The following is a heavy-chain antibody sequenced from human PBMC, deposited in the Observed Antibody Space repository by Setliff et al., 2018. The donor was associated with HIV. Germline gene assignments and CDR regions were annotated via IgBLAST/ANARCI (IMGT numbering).Heavy chain of an antibody. Sequence: SETLSLTCTVSGGSISTYYWSWIRQPPGKGLEYIGYIYYSGSSNYNPSLKSRVTISVDTSKNQFSLKLSSVTAADTAVYYCARVYTGSGSFPFDYWGQGTLVTVSS. J-gene: IGHJ4*02. CDR2: IYYSGSS. CDR1: GGSISTYY. V-gene: IGHV4-59*08. D-gene: IGHD3-10*01. CDR3: ARVYTGSGSFPFDY.